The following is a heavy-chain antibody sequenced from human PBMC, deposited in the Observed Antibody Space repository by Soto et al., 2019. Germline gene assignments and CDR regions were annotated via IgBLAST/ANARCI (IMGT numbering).Heavy chain of an antibody. CDR1: GGTFSSYT. CDR2: IIPILGIA. J-gene: IGHJ4*02. D-gene: IGHD2-2*01. Sequence: GASVKVSCKASGGTFSSYTISWVRQAPGQGLEWMGRIIPILGIANYAQKFQGRVTITADKSTSTAYMELSSLRSEDTAVYYCARDLRYCSSTSCYFDYWGQGTLVTVSS. V-gene: IGHV1-69*04. CDR3: ARDLRYCSSTSCYFDY.